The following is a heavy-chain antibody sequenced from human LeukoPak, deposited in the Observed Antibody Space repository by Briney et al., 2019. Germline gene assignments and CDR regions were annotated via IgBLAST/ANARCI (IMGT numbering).Heavy chain of an antibody. CDR1: GGSISSGGYY. Sequence: PSQTLSLTCTVSGGSISSGGYYWSWIRQPPGKGLEWIGYIYHSGSTYYNPSLKSRVTISVDRSKNQFSLKLSSVTAADTAVYYCARLGIITAAGSNDYWGQGTLVIVSS. V-gene: IGHV4-30-2*01. CDR3: ARLGIITAAGSNDY. D-gene: IGHD6-13*01. CDR2: IYHSGST. J-gene: IGHJ4*02.